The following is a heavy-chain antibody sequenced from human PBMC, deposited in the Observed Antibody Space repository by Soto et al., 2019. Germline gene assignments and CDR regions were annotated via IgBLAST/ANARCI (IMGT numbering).Heavy chain of an antibody. V-gene: IGHV3-30*18. D-gene: IGHD3-16*02. J-gene: IGHJ4*02. CDR3: AKVQGGITFGGLIGAFDY. CDR1: GFSFSSYV. CDR2: ISYDGKIT. Sequence: QVQLVESGGGVVQPGRSLRLSCAASGFSFSSYVIHWVRQAPGKGLEWVAVISYDGKITSYIDSVKGRFTVSRDNSKSTLYLQMNSLRAEDTAVYYCAKVQGGITFGGLIGAFDYWSQGTLVTVSS.